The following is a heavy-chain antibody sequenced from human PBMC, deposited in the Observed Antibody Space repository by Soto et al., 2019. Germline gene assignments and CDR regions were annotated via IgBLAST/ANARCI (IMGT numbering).Heavy chain of an antibody. CDR1: GYTFTSYG. CDR2: ISANNGNT. D-gene: IGHD5-12*01. CDR3: ARARGGYALDY. Sequence: QVQLVQSGAEVKKPGASVKVSCKAFGYTFTSYGISWVRQAPGQGLEWMGWISANNGNTNYAQKLQGRVTMTSDTSTNTAYMELRSLRSGDTAVYYCARARGGYALDYWGQGTLVTVSS. V-gene: IGHV1-18*01. J-gene: IGHJ4*02.